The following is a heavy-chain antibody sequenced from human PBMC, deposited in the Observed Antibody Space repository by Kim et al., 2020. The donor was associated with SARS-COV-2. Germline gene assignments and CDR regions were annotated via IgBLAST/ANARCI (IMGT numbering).Heavy chain of an antibody. Sequence: GESLKISCAASGFTFSSYAMHWVRQAPGKGLEYVSAISSNGGSTYYANSVKGRFTISRDNSKNTLYLQMGSLRAEDMAVYYCARERGHDYGDFIFDYWGQ. D-gene: IGHD4-17*01. J-gene: IGHJ4*02. V-gene: IGHV3-64*01. CDR3: ARERGHDYGDFIFDY. CDR2: ISSNGGST. CDR1: GFTFSSYA.